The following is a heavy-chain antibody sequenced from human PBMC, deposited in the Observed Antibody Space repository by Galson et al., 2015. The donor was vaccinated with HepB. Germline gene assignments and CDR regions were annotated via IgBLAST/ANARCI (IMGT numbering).Heavy chain of an antibody. CDR3: AKDRHYYYDSSPLMDV. Sequence: SLRLSCAASGFTFDDYAMHWVRQAPGKGLEWVSGISWNSGSIGYADSVKGRFTISRDNAKNSLYLQMNSLRAEDTALYYCAKDRHYYYDSSPLMDVWGKGTTVTVSS. V-gene: IGHV3-9*01. J-gene: IGHJ6*04. CDR1: GFTFDDYA. CDR2: ISWNSGSI. D-gene: IGHD3-22*01.